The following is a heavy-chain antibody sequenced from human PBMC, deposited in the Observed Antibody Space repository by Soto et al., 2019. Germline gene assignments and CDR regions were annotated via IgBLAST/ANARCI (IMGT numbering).Heavy chain of an antibody. CDR3: ASLIVVVPAAENWFDP. CDR1: GFTFTSCV. CDR2: ISGGSVTI. V-gene: IGHV3-23*01. J-gene: IGHJ5*02. D-gene: IGHD2-2*01. Sequence: PGGSLRLSCAASGFTFTSCVMGWVRQAPGKGLEWVAAISGGSVTIYYADSVKGRFTISRDNSKNTLYLEMNSLRAEDTAVYYCASLIVVVPAAENWFDPWGQGTLVTVSS.